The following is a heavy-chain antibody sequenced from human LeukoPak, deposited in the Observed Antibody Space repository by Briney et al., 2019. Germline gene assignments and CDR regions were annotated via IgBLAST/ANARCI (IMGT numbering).Heavy chain of an antibody. CDR3: ARAYISLRFRPLGDAFDI. Sequence: ASVKVSCKASGGTFSSYAISWVRQAPGQGLEWMGRIIPILGIANYAQKFQGRVTITRNTSISTAYMELSSLRSEDTAVYYCARAYISLRFRPLGDAFDIWGQGTMVTVSS. CDR1: GGTFSSYA. J-gene: IGHJ3*02. V-gene: IGHV1-69*04. D-gene: IGHD3-3*01. CDR2: IIPILGIA.